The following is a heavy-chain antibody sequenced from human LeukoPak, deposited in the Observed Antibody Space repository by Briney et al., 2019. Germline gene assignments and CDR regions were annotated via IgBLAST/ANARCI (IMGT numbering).Heavy chain of an antibody. Sequence: GEPLKISCKGSGYSFINDYINWVRQMPGKGLEWMGRIDPSEFYTNYSPCFQGDVTISAHKSIGTAYLQWSSLKASDTAMYYCARKRDYYYASGSFDYWGQGTLVAVPS. D-gene: IGHD3-10*01. CDR2: IDPSEFYT. J-gene: IGHJ4*02. CDR1: GYSFINDY. V-gene: IGHV5-10-1*01. CDR3: ARKRDYYYASGSFDY.